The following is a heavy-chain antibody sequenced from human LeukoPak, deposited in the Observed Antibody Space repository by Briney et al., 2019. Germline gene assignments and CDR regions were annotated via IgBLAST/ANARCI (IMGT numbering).Heavy chain of an antibody. J-gene: IGHJ4*02. CDR1: GGSFSGYY. Sequence: MTSETLSLTCAVYGGSFSGYYWSWIRQPPGKGLEWIEEINHSGSTNYNPSLKSRVTISVDTSKDQFSLKLSSVTAADTAVYYRARVYDFWSGHFDYWGQGTLVTISS. CDR2: INHSGST. V-gene: IGHV4-34*01. CDR3: ARVYDFWSGHFDY. D-gene: IGHD3-3*01.